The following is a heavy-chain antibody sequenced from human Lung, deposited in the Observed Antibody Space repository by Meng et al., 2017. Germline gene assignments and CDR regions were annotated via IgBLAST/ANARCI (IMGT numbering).Heavy chain of an antibody. CDR2: ISGSGGST. D-gene: IGHD6-13*01. J-gene: IGHJ5*02. V-gene: IGHV3-23*01. Sequence: EVQLLESGGGLVQPGGSLRLSGAASGFTFSSHAMSWVRQAPGKGLEWVSAISGSGGSTYYADSVRGRFTISRDNSKKTLYLQMNSLRAEDTALYYCAKDQWQNLVRWFGPWGRGTLVTVSS. CDR3: AKDQWQNLVRWFGP. CDR1: GFTFSSHA.